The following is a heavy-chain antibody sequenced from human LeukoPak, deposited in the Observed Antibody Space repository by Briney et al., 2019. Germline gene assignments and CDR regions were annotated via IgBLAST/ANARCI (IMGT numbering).Heavy chain of an antibody. CDR1: GLTFSNQA. J-gene: IGHJ4*02. V-gene: IGHV3-23*01. CDR3: AKNVVVKGYIDY. CDR2: FSGSGRTT. Sequence: GGSLRLSCAASGLTFSNQAMRWLRQTPGKGLQWVSVFSGSGRTTEYADSVKGRFTISRDNSKNTLPLQMNSLRVEDTAIYYCAKNVVVKGYIDYWGQGTLVTVSS. D-gene: IGHD2-15*01.